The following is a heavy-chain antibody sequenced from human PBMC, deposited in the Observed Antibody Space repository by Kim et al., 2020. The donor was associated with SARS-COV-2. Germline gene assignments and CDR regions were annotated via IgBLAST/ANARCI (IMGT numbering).Heavy chain of an antibody. CDR1: GGSISSYY. CDR2: IYYSGST. J-gene: IGHJ6*02. D-gene: IGHD3-22*01. V-gene: IGHV4-59*01. Sequence: SETLSLTCTVSGGSISSYYWSWIRQPPGKGLEWIGYIYYSGSTNYNPSLKSRVTISVDTSKNQFSLKLSSVTAADTAVYYCARDRYYYDSSGYYRNYYYYGMDVWGQGTTVTVSS. CDR3: ARDRYYYDSSGYYRNYYYYGMDV.